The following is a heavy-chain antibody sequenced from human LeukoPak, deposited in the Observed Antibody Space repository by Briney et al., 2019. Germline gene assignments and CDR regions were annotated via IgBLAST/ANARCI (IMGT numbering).Heavy chain of an antibody. CDR1: GYTFTSYY. J-gene: IGHJ4*02. CDR3: ARDVEATVKGGYFDY. V-gene: IGHV1-46*01. D-gene: IGHD4-11*01. Sequence: ASVTVSCKASGYTFTSYYMHWVRQAPGQGLEWMGIINPSGGSTSYAQKFQGRVTMTRDTSTSTVYMELSSLRSEDTAVYYCARDVEATVKGGYFDYWGQGTLVTVSS. CDR2: INPSGGST.